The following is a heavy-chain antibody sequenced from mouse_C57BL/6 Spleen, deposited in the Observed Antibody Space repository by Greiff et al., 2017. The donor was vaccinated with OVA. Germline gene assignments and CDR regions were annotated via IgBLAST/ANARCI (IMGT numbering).Heavy chain of an antibody. CDR1: GFSFNTYA. Sequence: DVQLVESGGGLVQPKGSLKLSCAASGFSFNTYAMHWVRQAPGKGLEWVARIRSKSNNYATYYADSVKDRFTISRDDSESMLYLQMNNLKTEDTAMYYCVRHDYGAWFAYWGQGTLVTVSA. CDR2: IRSKSNNYAT. D-gene: IGHD2-4*01. J-gene: IGHJ3*01. CDR3: VRHDYGAWFAY. V-gene: IGHV10-1*01.